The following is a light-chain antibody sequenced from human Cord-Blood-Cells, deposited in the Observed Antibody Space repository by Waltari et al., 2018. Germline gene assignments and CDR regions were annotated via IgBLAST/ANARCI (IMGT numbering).Light chain of an antibody. CDR1: SSNIGSNY. J-gene: IGLJ3*02. V-gene: IGLV1-47*01. CDR3: AAWDDSLSVNWV. Sequence: QSVLTQPPSASGTPGQRVTISCSGRSSNIGSNYVYWYQQLPGTAPKLPIYRNNQRPSGVPDRFSGSKSGTSASLAISGLRSEDEADYYCAAWDDSLSVNWVFGGGTKLTVL. CDR2: RNN.